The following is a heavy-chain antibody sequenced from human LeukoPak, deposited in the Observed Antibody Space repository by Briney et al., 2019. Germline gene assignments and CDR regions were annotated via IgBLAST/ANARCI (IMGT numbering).Heavy chain of an antibody. CDR1: GGSISSRSYY. V-gene: IGHV4-39*07. J-gene: IGHJ4*02. CDR2: IYYSGST. CDR3: ARVGVGETGGRLFDY. Sequence: SETLSLTCSVSGGSISSRSYYWGWIRQPPGKGLEWIVSIYYSGSTYYNPSLKSRVTISVDTSKNQCSLKVRSVTAADTAVYYCARVGVGETGGRLFDYWGQGTLVTVSS. D-gene: IGHD1-26*01.